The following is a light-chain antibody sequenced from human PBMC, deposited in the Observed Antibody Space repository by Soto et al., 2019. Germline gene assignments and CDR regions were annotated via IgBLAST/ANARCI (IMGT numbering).Light chain of an antibody. Sequence: QPVLTQPPSVSGAPGQRVTISCTGSSSNIGAGYDVHWYQQLPGTAPKLLIYDNSNRPSGVPDRFSGSKSGTSASLAITGLQAEDEADYYCQSYDSSLNVVFGRGTKLTVL. CDR3: QSYDSSLNVV. J-gene: IGLJ2*01. CDR1: SSNIGAGYD. V-gene: IGLV1-40*01. CDR2: DNS.